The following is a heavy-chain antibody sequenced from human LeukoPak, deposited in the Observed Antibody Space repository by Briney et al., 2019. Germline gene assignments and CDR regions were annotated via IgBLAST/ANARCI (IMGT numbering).Heavy chain of an antibody. Sequence: WETLSLTCTVSGASVTDYYWSWIRQSPGKGLEWISYIHHSGNSDYNPSLRSRVTTSLDTSKNQFSLNLISVTAADTAVYYCTRGHWGLQSWSQGTLVTVSS. CDR3: TRGHWGLQS. V-gene: IGHV4-59*02. J-gene: IGHJ5*02. CDR2: IHHSGNS. CDR1: GASVTDYY. D-gene: IGHD7-27*01.